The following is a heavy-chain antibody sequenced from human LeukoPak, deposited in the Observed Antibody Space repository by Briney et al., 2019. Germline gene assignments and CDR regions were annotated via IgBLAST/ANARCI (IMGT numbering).Heavy chain of an antibody. J-gene: IGHJ4*02. CDR2: IYTSGST. Sequence: PSETLSLTCTVSGGSISSTTYYWGWIRQPAGKGLEWIGRIYTSGSTNYNPSLKSRVTISVDTSKNQFSLKLSSVTAADTAVYYCAREDIVVVPAAYESYFDYWGQGTLVTVSS. CDR3: AREDIVVVPAAYESYFDY. V-gene: IGHV4-61*02. D-gene: IGHD2-2*01. CDR1: GGSISSTTYY.